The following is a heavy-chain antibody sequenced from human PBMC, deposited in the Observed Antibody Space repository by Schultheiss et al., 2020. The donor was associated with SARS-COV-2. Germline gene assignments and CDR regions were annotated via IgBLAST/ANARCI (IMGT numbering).Heavy chain of an antibody. Sequence: GGSLRLSCAASGFTFSSYWMHWVRQAPGKGLVWVSVIYSGGSTYYADSVKGRFTISRDNSKNTLYLQMNSLRAEDTAVYYCALSDLLAAAVDYWGQGTLVTVSS. CDR1: GFTFSSYW. J-gene: IGHJ4*02. CDR2: IYSGGST. D-gene: IGHD6-13*01. CDR3: ALSDLLAAAVDY. V-gene: IGHV3-66*01.